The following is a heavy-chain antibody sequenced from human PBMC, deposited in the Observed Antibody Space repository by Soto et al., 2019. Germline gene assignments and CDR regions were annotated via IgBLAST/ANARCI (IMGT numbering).Heavy chain of an antibody. Sequence: QVQLVESGGGVVQPGRSLRLSCAASGFTFSSYAMHWVRQAPGKGLEWVAVISYDGSNKYYADSVKGRFTISRDNSKNALYRQMNSLRAEDTAVYYCAREWGYYDSSGYYLREYFQHWGQGTLVTVSS. J-gene: IGHJ1*01. V-gene: IGHV3-30-3*01. CDR1: GFTFSSYA. D-gene: IGHD3-22*01. CDR2: ISYDGSNK. CDR3: AREWGYYDSSGYYLREYFQH.